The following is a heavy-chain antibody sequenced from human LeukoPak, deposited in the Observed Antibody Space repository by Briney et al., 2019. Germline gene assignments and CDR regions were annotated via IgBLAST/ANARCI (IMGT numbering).Heavy chain of an antibody. CDR1: GFTFSSYW. J-gene: IGHJ4*02. CDR3: ARISSSSIGY. Sequence: GGSLRLSCAASGFTFSSYWMSWVRQGPGKGREWVANIKEDGSEKHYVDSVKGRFTISRDNTKNSLYLQLNSLRAEDTAVYYCARISSSSIGYWGQGALVTVSS. CDR2: IKEDGSEK. V-gene: IGHV3-7*01. D-gene: IGHD6-6*01.